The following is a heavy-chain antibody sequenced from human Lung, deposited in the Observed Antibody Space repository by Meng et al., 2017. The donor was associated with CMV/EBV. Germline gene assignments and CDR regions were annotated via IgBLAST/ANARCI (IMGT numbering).Heavy chain of an antibody. CDR3: AKDRNTSSAPYSFDS. CDR1: GFTFGSYA. J-gene: IGHJ4*02. Sequence: GGSLRLXFAASGFTFGSYAMTWVRQAPGKGLQWVSSISGNGYSTYYADSVKGRLTISRDNSNNTLFLKMNSLRADDTAVYYCAKDRNTSSAPYSFDSWCQGALVTVSS. V-gene: IGHV3-23*01. D-gene: IGHD1-14*01. CDR2: ISGNGYST.